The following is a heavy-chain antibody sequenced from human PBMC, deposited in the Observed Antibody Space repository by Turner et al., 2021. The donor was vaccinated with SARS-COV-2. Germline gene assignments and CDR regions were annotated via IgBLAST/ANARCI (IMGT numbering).Heavy chain of an antibody. V-gene: IGHV4-39*01. CDR1: GGSISSSSYY. CDR2: IYYSGTT. CDR3: ASEKRRIGTYYNYGMDV. J-gene: IGHJ6*02. Sequence: QLQLQESGPGLVKPSETLSLTCTVSGGSISSSSYYWGWIRQPPGKGLEWIGSIYYSGTTDDKPSLKSRVTISVDTSKKQFSLKLSSVTAADTAVYYGASEKRRIGTYYNYGMDVWGQGTTVTVSS. D-gene: IGHD1-1*01.